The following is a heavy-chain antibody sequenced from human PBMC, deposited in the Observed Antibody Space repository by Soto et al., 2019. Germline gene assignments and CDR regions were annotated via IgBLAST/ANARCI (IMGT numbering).Heavy chain of an antibody. D-gene: IGHD3-9*01. CDR3: ARDSRITISPSPQGWFDP. CDR2: INPSGGST. J-gene: IGHJ5*02. V-gene: IGHV1-46*03. Sequence: ASVKVSCKASGYTFTSYYMHWVRHAPGQRLEWMGIINPSGGSTSYAQKFQGRVTMTRDTSTSTVYMELSSLRSEDTAVYYCARDSRITISPSPQGWFDPWGQGTLVTVSS. CDR1: GYTFTSYY.